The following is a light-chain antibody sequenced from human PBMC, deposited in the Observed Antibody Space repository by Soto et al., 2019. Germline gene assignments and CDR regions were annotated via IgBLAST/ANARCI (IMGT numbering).Light chain of an antibody. V-gene: IGKV3-15*01. Sequence: DIVMPQSPATLSVSPGERATLSCRASQSVSSNLAWYQQKPGQAPRLLIYGASTRATGIPARFSGSGSGTEFTLTISSLQSEDFAVYYCQQYNNWRITFGQGTRLEIK. CDR1: QSVSSN. CDR2: GAS. J-gene: IGKJ5*01. CDR3: QQYNNWRIT.